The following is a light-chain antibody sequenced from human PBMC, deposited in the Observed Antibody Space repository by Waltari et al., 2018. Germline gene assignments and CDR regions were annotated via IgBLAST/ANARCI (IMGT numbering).Light chain of an antibody. CDR2: DVT. CDR3: AAYTSTNTVI. Sequence: QSALTQPASVSGSPGQSITIPCTGTNSYIGYYNYVSLYQQYPGQPPKLMIFDVTRWPSGVSHRFSGSKSGNTASLTISGLQAEDEADYFCAAYTSTNTVIFGGGTKVTVL. J-gene: IGLJ2*01. CDR1: NSYIGYYNY. V-gene: IGLV2-14*01.